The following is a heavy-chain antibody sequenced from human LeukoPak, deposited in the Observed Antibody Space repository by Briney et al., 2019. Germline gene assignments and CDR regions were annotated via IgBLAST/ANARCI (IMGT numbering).Heavy chain of an antibody. CDR2: IYTSGST. CDR1: GGSFSGYY. Sequence: SETLSLTCAVYGGSFSGYYWSWIRQPAGKGLEWIGRIYTSGSTNYNPSLKSRVTMSVDTSKNQFSLKLSSVTAADTAVYYCARDGAYCGGDCYFNWFDPWGQGTLVTVSS. CDR3: ARDGAYCGGDCYFNWFDP. D-gene: IGHD2-21*02. V-gene: IGHV4-4*07. J-gene: IGHJ5*02.